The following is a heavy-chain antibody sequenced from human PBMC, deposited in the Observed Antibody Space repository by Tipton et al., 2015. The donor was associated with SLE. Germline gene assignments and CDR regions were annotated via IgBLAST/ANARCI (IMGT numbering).Heavy chain of an antibody. D-gene: IGHD2-21*01. CDR2: IKTKSDGGTT. J-gene: IGHJ4*02. CDR1: GLTFSDAW. CDR3: ATDQCPYCGGDPVGRVDK. Sequence: GSLRLSCAASGLTFSDAWMRWVRQAPGKGLEWVGTIKTKSDGGTTDYAAPVKGRFTISRDDSKKTLYLQMNSLKFEDTGVYYCATDQCPYCGGDPVGRVDKWGQGVLVTVSS. V-gene: IGHV3-15*01.